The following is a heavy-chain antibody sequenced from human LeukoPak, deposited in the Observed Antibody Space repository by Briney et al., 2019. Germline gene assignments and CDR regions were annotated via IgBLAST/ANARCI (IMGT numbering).Heavy chain of an antibody. D-gene: IGHD7-27*01. V-gene: IGHV3-30*02. Sequence: PGGSLRLSCAASGFTFSSYSMNWVRQAPGKGLEWVTFIRYDGSNKYYADSVKGRFTISRDNSKNTLYLQMNSLRAEDTAVYYCAKDLSNWGIDYWGQGTLVTVSS. CDR2: IRYDGSNK. CDR1: GFTFSSYS. CDR3: AKDLSNWGIDY. J-gene: IGHJ4*02.